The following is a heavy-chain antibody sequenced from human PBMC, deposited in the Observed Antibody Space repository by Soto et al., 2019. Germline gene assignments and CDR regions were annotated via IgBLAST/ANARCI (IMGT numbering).Heavy chain of an antibody. J-gene: IGHJ2*01. D-gene: IGHD3-10*01. CDR2: IIPIFGTA. CDR1: GYTFTSYG. CDR3: AREPYYYGSGRDPSYWYFDL. V-gene: IGHV1-69*13. Sequence: SVKVSCKASGYTFTSYGISWVRQAPGQGLEWMGGIIPIFGTANYAQKFQGRVTITADESTSTAYMELSSLRSEDTAVYYCAREPYYYGSGRDPSYWYFDLWGRGTLVTVSS.